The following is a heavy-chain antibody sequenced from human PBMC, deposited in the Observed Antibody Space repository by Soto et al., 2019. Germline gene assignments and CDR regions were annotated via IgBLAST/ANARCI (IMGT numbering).Heavy chain of an antibody. CDR1: GFTFSSYS. V-gene: IGHV3-21*01. D-gene: IGHD3-3*01. CDR3: ARGVGVFGVVNPLDP. J-gene: IGHJ5*02. Sequence: GGSLRLSCAASGFTFSSYSMNWVRQAPGKGLEWVSSISSSSSYIYYADSVKGRFTISRDNAKNSLYLQMNSLRAEDTAVYYCARGVGVFGVVNPLDPWGQGTLVTVSS. CDR2: ISSSSSYI.